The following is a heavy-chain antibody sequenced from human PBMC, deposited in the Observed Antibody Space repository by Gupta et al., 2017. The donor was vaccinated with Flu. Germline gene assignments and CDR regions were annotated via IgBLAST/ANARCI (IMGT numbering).Heavy chain of an antibody. CDR2: ISYDERRE. D-gene: IGHD3-3*01. CDR1: FSSYP. Sequence: FSSYPMPWVRQAPGKGLEWVAVISYDERREDGADAVEGRLNISRDNAKNTLYLQMNRRSHEDTAVYYCARGVGVGRWYFDSCGQFTLVTVSS. V-gene: IGHV3-30*04. CDR3: ARGVGVGRWYFDS. J-gene: IGHJ4*02.